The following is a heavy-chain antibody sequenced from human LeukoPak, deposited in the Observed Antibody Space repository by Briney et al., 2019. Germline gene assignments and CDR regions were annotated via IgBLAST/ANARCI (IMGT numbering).Heavy chain of an antibody. CDR2: IYYSGST. CDR3: ARVPYFYYYYMDV. CDR1: GGSISSSSYY. D-gene: IGHD4/OR15-4a*01. J-gene: IGHJ6*03. Sequence: SETLSLTCTVSGGSISSSSYYWGWIRQPPGKGLEWIGSIYYSGSTYYNPSLKSRVTISVDTSKNQFSLKLSSVTAADTALYYCARVPYFYYYYMDVWGKGTTVTVSS. V-gene: IGHV4-39*07.